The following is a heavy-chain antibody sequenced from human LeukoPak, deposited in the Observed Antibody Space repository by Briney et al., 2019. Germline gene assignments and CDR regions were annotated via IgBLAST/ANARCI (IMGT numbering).Heavy chain of an antibody. Sequence: PGGSLRLSCAASGFTFSSYAMSWVRQAPGKGLEWVSAISGSGGSTYYADSVKGRFTISRDNSKNTLYLQMNSLRAEDTAVYYCAKVSEETPVVVDGGLGYRGQGTLVTVSS. CDR2: ISGSGGST. V-gene: IGHV3-23*01. CDR1: GFTFSSYA. CDR3: AKVSEETPVVVDGGLGY. D-gene: IGHD2-15*01. J-gene: IGHJ4*02.